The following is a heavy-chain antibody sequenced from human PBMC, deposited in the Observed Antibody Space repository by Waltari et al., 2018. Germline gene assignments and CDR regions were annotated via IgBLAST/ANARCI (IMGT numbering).Heavy chain of an antibody. J-gene: IGHJ3*02. V-gene: IGHV1-69*05. CDR3: ARGGLYGQQLLESAFEI. Sequence: QVQLVQSGAEVKKPGSSVKVSCKASGGSFSTYAITWVRQAPGQGLEWMGGIITMLGAANDEQKFEERVTIKTDESKTTAYMELSSLTSEDTAVYYCARGGLYGQQLLESAFEIWGQGTKVIVSS. CDR2: IITMLGAA. D-gene: IGHD6-13*01. CDR1: GGSFSTYA.